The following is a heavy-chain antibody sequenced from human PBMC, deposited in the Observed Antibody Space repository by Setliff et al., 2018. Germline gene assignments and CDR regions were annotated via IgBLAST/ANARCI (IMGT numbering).Heavy chain of an antibody. CDR2: ISVYNGYI. J-gene: IGHJ4*02. V-gene: IGHV1-18*01. Sequence: GASVKVSCKASGYTFTSSGISWVRQAPGQGLEWMGWISVYNGYIVYAQKLQGRVTMTTDTSTSTAYMELTGLRYDDTAVYYCARDTLALKDITLFDYWGQGTLVTVSS. D-gene: IGHD5-12*01. CDR1: GYTFTSSG. CDR3: ARDTLALKDITLFDY.